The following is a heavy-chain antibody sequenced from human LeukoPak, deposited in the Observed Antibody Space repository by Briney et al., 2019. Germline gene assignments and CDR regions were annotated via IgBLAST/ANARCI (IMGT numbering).Heavy chain of an antibody. CDR2: INPSGGST. D-gene: IGHD6-19*01. V-gene: IGHV1-46*01. CDR1: GYTFTSYY. J-gene: IGHJ6*02. Sequence: ASVKVSCKASGYTFTSYYMHWVRQAPGQGLEWMGIINPSGGSTSYAQKFQGRVTMTRDTSTSTVYMELSSLRSEDTAVYYCARDQGLTPYYYGMDVWGQGTTVTVSS. CDR3: ARDQGLTPYYYGMDV.